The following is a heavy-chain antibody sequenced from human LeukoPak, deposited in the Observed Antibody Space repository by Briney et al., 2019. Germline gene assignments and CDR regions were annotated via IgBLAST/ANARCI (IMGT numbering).Heavy chain of an antibody. CDR2: IVGSSVST. CDR3: ARIRGSSWSAGAFDI. D-gene: IGHD6-13*01. J-gene: IGHJ3*02. CDR1: GFTFSTSA. Sequence: PGGSLRLSCAASGFTFSTSAMTWVRQAPGKGLEWVSCIVGSSVSTYYADSVKGRITISRDNSKNTLYLQMNSLRAEDTAVYYCARIRGSSWSAGAFDIWGQGTMVTVSA. V-gene: IGHV3-23*01.